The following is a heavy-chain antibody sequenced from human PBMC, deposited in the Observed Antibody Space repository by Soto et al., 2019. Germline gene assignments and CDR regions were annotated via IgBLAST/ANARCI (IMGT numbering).Heavy chain of an antibody. Sequence: PGGSLRLSCAASGFTFSSYAMSWVRQAPGKGLEWVSAISGSGGSTYYADSVKGRFTISRDNSKNTLYLQMNSLRAEDTAVYYCAKDLTPTRLGYCSGGSCYSKDMVGYWGQGTLVTVSS. J-gene: IGHJ4*02. CDR2: ISGSGGST. D-gene: IGHD2-15*01. CDR3: AKDLTPTRLGYCSGGSCYSKDMVGY. CDR1: GFTFSSYA. V-gene: IGHV3-23*01.